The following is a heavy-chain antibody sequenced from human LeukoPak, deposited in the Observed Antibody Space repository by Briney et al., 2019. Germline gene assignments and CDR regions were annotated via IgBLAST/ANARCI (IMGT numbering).Heavy chain of an antibody. CDR2: ISGSGGST. D-gene: IGHD5-18*01. Sequence: EAGGSLRLSCAASGFTFSGHSMNWVRQTPGKGLEWVSAISGSGGSTYYADSVKGRFTISRDNSKNTLYLQMNSLRAEDTAVYYCAKDVLPAGYNYGSFMGYWGQGTLVTVSS. CDR1: GFTFSGHS. V-gene: IGHV3-23*01. CDR3: AKDVLPAGYNYGSFMGY. J-gene: IGHJ4*02.